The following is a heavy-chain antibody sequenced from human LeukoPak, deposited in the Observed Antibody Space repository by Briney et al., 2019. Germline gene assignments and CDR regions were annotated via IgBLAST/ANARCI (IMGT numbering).Heavy chain of an antibody. V-gene: IGHV4-59*01. D-gene: IGHD3-3*01. Sequence: PSETLSLTCTVSGGSISKDYWSWIRQPPGKGLEWVGYVSHSGFNKSNGDITVYNPSLESRVTTSRDTSKNQFSLKLSSVTAADTAVYYCARDGPIFGVVTNDAFDIWGQGTMVTVSS. CDR2: VSHSGFN. J-gene: IGHJ3*02. CDR1: GGSISKDY. CDR3: ARDGPIFGVVTNDAFDI.